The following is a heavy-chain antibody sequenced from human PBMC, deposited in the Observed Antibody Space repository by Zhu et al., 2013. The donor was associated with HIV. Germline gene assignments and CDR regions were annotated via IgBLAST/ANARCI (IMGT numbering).Heavy chain of an antibody. Sequence: QVQLVQSGAEVKKPGASVKVSCKASGYTFTSYGISWVRQAPGQGLEWMGWISTYNGNTSYAQRFRGRVTMTRDTSTSTVYMELNSLRSEDTAVYYCARVNGSYSGSYFDYWGQGTPVTVSS. CDR1: GYTFTSYG. CDR3: ARVNGSYSGSYFDY. CDR2: ISTYNGNT. V-gene: IGHV1-18*01. J-gene: IGHJ4*02. D-gene: IGHD1-26*01.